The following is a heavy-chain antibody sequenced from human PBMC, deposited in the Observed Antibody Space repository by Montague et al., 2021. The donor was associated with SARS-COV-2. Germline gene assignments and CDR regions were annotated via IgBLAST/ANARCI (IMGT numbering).Heavy chain of an antibody. CDR3: ARGSGWMGNAFDI. CDR2: IYYSGST. D-gene: IGHD6-19*01. CDR1: GGSISSYY. J-gene: IGHJ3*02. V-gene: IGHV4-59*01. Sequence: SAPLSLNCTVSGGSISSYYWSWIRQPPGKGLEWIGYIYYSGSTNYNPSLKSRVTISVDTSKNQFSLRLSSVTAADTAVYYCARGSGWMGNAFDIWGQGTMVTVSS.